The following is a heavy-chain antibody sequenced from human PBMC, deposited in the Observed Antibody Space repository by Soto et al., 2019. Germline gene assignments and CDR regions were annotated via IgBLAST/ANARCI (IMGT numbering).Heavy chain of an antibody. CDR1: GGSISSSSYY. D-gene: IGHD2-2*01. CDR2: IYYSGST. CDR3: ARGARCSSTSCYGVYYYYMDV. V-gene: IGHV4-39*07. Sequence: PSETLSLTCTVSGGSISSSSYYWGWIRQPPGKGLEWIGSIYYSGSTNYNPSLKSRVTISVDTSKNQFSLKLGSVTAADTAVYYCARGARCSSTSCYGVYYYYMDVWGKGTTVTVSS. J-gene: IGHJ6*03.